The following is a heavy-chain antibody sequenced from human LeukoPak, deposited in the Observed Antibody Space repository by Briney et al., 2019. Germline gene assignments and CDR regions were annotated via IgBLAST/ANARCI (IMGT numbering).Heavy chain of an antibody. CDR2: IYFTGNYI. CDR1: GFTFSRYS. CDR3: AREFNTVGNFDY. J-gene: IGHJ4*02. Sequence: GGSLRLSCVTSGFTFSRYSMRWVRQAPGKGLEWVSSIYFTGNYISYADSVKGRFTISRDSAKNSLYLQMNSLRAEDTAVYYCAREFNTVGNFDYWGQGTLVTVSS. V-gene: IGHV3-21*01. D-gene: IGHD3-10*01.